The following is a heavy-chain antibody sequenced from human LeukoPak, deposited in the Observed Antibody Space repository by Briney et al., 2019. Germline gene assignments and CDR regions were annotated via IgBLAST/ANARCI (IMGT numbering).Heavy chain of an antibody. J-gene: IGHJ4*02. CDR3: ARHRRRAIYCSSTSCYPDY. CDR1: GYSFTSYW. V-gene: IGHV5-51*01. D-gene: IGHD2-2*01. CDR2: IYPGDSDT. Sequence: GESLKISCKGSGYSFTSYWIGWVRQMPGKGLEWMGIIYPGDSDTRYSPSFQGQVTISADKSISTAYLQWSSLKASDTAMYYCARHRRRAIYCSSTSCYPDYWGQGTLVTVSS.